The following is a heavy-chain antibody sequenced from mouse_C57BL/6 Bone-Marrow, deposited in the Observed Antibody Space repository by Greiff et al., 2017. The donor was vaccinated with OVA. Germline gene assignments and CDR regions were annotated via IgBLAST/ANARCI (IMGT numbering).Heavy chain of an antibody. J-gene: IGHJ2*01. CDR1: GYTFTDYY. CDR2: IYPGSGNT. D-gene: IGHD1-2*01. CDR3: ARGATAFDY. V-gene: IGHV1-76*01. Sequence: QVQLQQSGAELVRPGASVKLSCKASGYTFTDYYINWVKQRPGQGLEWIARIYPGSGNTYYNEKFKGKATLTAEKSSSTAYMQLSSLPSEDSAVYFCARGATAFDYWGQGTTLTVSS.